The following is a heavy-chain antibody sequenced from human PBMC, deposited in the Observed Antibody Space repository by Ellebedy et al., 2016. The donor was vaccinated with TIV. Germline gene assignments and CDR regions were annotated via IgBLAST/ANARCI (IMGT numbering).Heavy chain of an antibody. Sequence: MRGGSLRLSCTVSGDSISSYYWSWIRQPAGKGLGWIGRIYSSGTTTYNPSLKSRVSMSVDTSKNQVSLKLSSVTAADTAVYYCARRQAYGDYEYAFDIWGQGTMVTVPS. CDR3: ARRQAYGDYEYAFDI. CDR2: IYSSGTT. J-gene: IGHJ3*02. CDR1: GDSISSYY. D-gene: IGHD4-17*01. V-gene: IGHV4-4*07.